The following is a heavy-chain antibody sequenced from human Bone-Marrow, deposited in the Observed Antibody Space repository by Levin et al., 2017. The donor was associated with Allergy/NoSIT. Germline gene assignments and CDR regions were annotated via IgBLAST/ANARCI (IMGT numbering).Heavy chain of an antibody. CDR1: GFTFSSYS. J-gene: IGHJ4*02. CDR3: ATTVVVAAS. CDR2: ISSSSSTI. V-gene: IGHV3-48*01. Sequence: GGSLRLSCAASGFTFSSYSMNWVRQAPGKGLEWVSYISSSSSTIYYADSVKGRFTISRDNAKNSLYLQMNSLRAEDTAVYYCATTVVVAASWGQGTLVTVSS. D-gene: IGHD2-15*01.